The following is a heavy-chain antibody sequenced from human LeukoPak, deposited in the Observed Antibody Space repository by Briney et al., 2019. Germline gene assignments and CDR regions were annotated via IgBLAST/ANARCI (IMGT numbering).Heavy chain of an antibody. CDR2: IYYSGCT. CDR1: GGSVSSGSYY. J-gene: IGHJ4*02. CDR3: ARGPDSSGWYFDY. Sequence: SETLSLTCTVSGGSVSSGSYYWSWIRQPPGKGLEWIGYIYYSGCTNYNPSLKSRVTISVDASKNQFSLKLSSVTAADTAVYYCARGPDSSGWYFDYWGPGTLVTVSS. D-gene: IGHD6-19*01. V-gene: IGHV4-61*01.